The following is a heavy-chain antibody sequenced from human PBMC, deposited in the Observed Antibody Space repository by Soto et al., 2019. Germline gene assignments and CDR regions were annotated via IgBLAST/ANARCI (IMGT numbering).Heavy chain of an antibody. CDR1: GASISSGDYS. V-gene: IGHV4-30-2*01. D-gene: IGHD5-12*01. CDR3: ARVVYSGFEYFFDS. J-gene: IGHJ4*02. Sequence: PSETLSLTCAVSGASISSGDYSWSWVRQPPGKGLEWIGHIHHGGTPYYKASLKSRVTISQDRSKNQFSLSLSSVTAADTAMYFCARVVYSGFEYFFDSWGQGIPVPVSS. CDR2: IHHGGTP.